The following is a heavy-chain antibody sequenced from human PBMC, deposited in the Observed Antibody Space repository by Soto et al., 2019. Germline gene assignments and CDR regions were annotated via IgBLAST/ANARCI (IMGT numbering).Heavy chain of an antibody. Sequence: EVQLLESGGGLVQPGGSLRLSCAVSGFTFTTYTMSWVRQAPGKGLEWVSGISNSGGNTYYADSVKGRFTISRDNSKNTLYLQMNSLRADDTAAYYCARVGTALYFDPWGQGTLVSVSS. D-gene: IGHD2-21*02. CDR3: ARVGTALYFDP. CDR2: ISNSGGNT. CDR1: GFTFTTYT. V-gene: IGHV3-23*01. J-gene: IGHJ4*02.